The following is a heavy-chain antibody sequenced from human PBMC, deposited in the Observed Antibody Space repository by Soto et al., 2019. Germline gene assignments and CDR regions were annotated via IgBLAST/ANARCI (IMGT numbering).Heavy chain of an antibody. V-gene: IGHV3-21*01. J-gene: IGHJ4*02. Sequence: PGGSLRLSCATSGFIFTKYALTWVRQAPGKGLEWVSTISSSSNYTYYADSVKGRFTISRDNAKNSLYLQMNSLRAEDTAVYYCARSVYNWNDDYWGQGTLVTVSS. CDR3: ARSVYNWNDDY. CDR1: GFIFTKYA. D-gene: IGHD1-20*01. CDR2: ISSSSNYT.